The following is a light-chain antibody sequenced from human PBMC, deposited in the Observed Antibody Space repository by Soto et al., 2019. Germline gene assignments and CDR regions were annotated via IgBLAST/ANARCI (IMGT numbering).Light chain of an antibody. V-gene: IGKV1-9*01. J-gene: IGKJ4*01. CDR1: QGISSY. Sequence: IQVTQSPSSLSASVGDTVTITCRASQGISSYLAWFQLKPGNAPKRLIYAASTLQSEIPSRFSGSGSGTDFTLTISRLQPEDIATYYCRQLNSHPLTFGGGTKVGIK. CDR3: RQLNSHPLT. CDR2: AAS.